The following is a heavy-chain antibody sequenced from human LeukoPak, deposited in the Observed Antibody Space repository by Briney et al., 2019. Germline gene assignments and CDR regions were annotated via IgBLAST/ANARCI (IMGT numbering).Heavy chain of an antibody. CDR2: IKDDGSEN. CDR1: GFTFSSFW. V-gene: IGHV3-7*01. Sequence: GGSLRLSCAASGFTFSSFWMSWVRQVPGKGLEWVANIKDDGSENHHVDSVRGRFTISRDNAENSLNSLRAEDTAVYYCATNGHSHANWGRGTLVTVSS. D-gene: IGHD2-2*01. J-gene: IGHJ4*02. CDR3: ATNGHSHAN.